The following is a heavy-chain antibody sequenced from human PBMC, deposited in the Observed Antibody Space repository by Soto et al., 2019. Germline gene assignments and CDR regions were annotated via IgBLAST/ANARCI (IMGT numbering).Heavy chain of an antibody. V-gene: IGHV3-21*01. J-gene: IGHJ4*02. Sequence: EVQLVESGGGLVKPGGSLRLSCAASGFTFSSYSMNWVRQAPGKGLEWVSSISSSSSYIYYADSVKGRFTISRDNAKNSLYLQMNSLRAEETAVYYCARDRDIVVVPAAFWVFDYWGQGTLVTVSS. CDR2: ISSSSSYI. D-gene: IGHD2-2*01. CDR3: ARDRDIVVVPAAFWVFDY. CDR1: GFTFSSYS.